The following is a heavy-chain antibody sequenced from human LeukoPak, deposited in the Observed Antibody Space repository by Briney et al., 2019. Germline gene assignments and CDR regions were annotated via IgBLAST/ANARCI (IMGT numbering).Heavy chain of an antibody. V-gene: IGHV1-2*02. D-gene: IGHD1-14*01. CDR3: ARDGPDRNYYYYYMDV. J-gene: IGHJ6*03. CDR2: INPNSGGT. Sequence: EASVKVSCKASGYTFTGYYMHWVRQAPGQGLEWMGWINPNSGGTNYAQKFQGRVTMTRDTSISTAYMELSRLRSDDTAVYYCARDGPDRNYYYYYMDVWGKGTTVTVSS. CDR1: GYTFTGYY.